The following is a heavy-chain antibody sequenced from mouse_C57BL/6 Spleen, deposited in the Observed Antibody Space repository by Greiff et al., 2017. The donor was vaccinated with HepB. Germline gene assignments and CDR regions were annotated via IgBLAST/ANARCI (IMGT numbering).Heavy chain of an antibody. Sequence: VQLQQSGPELVKPGASVKISCTASGYSFTDYNMNWVKQSHGKSLEWIGVINPNYGTTSYNQKFKGKATLTVDQSSSTAYMQLNSLTSEDSAVYYCARGDYSNDDYFDYWGQGTTLTVSS. V-gene: IGHV1-39*01. D-gene: IGHD2-12*01. CDR1: GYSFTDYN. CDR3: ARGDYSNDDYFDY. CDR2: INPNYGTT. J-gene: IGHJ2*01.